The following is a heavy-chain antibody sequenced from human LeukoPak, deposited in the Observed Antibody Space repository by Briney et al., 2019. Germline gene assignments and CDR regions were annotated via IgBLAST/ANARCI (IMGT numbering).Heavy chain of an antibody. D-gene: IGHD1-26*01. J-gene: IGHJ4*02. CDR2: IWNDGSHK. V-gene: IGHV3-33*01. CDR1: GFIFSIYG. CDR3: VRASGSYDY. Sequence: DPGGSLRLSCAASGFIFSIYGMHWVRQSPGKGLEWVAVIWNDGSHKYYADSVKGRFTISRDNSKNTLFLQMNSLRAEDTAVYYCVRASGSYDYWGQGTLVTVSS.